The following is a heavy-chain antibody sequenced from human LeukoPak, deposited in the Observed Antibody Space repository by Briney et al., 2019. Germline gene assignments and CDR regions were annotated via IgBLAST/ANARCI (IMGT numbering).Heavy chain of an antibody. CDR1: GFTFRNVW. CDR2: IKKKIEGGTT. Sequence: GGSLRLPCAASGFTFRNVWMNWVRQARGKGLEWIGRIKKKIEGGTTEYAAPVKGRFTIARDDSKNTLYLQMNSLTTEDTAVYYCTTRIITTSDFWGQGTLVTVSS. V-gene: IGHV3-15*01. D-gene: IGHD3-3*01. J-gene: IGHJ4*02. CDR3: TTRIITTSDF.